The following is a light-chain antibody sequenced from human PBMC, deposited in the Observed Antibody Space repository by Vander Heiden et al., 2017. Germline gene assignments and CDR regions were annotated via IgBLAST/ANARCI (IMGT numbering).Light chain of an antibody. V-gene: IGKV1-39*01. CDR3: QQSYNDPT. CDR1: HSISTS. J-gene: IGKJ2*01. CDR2: AAS. Sequence: DIQMTQSPSSLSASVGDRVTITCRASHSISTSLNWYQQKPEKATNLLIFAASTLQSGVPSRFSGSASGTDFSLTINSLQREDSATYYCQQSYNDPTFGQGTKLEIK.